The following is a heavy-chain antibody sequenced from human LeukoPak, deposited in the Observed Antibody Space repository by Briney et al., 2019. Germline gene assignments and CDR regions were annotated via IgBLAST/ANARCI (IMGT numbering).Heavy chain of an antibody. Sequence: GGSLRLSCAASGFTSSSYGIHWVRQAPGKGLECGAVISYDGSNKYYAASVRGPFTISRANSKNTLYLQMNSLRAEDTAVYYCAKVDGTAMVYYFDYWGQGTLVTVSS. CDR2: ISYDGSNK. CDR1: GFTSSSYG. CDR3: AKVDGTAMVYYFDY. V-gene: IGHV3-30*18. D-gene: IGHD5-18*01. J-gene: IGHJ4*02.